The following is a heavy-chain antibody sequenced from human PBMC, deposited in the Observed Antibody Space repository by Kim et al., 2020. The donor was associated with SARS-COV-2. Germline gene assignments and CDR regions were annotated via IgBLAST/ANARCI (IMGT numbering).Heavy chain of an antibody. Sequence: SEKYYVASVKGRFTISRDNAKNSLYLQMNGRRAEDTAVYYCARGSHSSWYWGQGTLVTVSS. D-gene: IGHD6-13*01. CDR2: SEK. CDR3: ARGSHSSWY. V-gene: IGHV3-7*01. J-gene: IGHJ4*02.